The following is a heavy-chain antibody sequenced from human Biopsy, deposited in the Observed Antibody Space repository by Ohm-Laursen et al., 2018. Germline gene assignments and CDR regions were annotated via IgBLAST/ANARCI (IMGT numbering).Heavy chain of an antibody. CDR2: IIPILGTV. V-gene: IGHV1-69*04. CDR3: ASGDIGGIGLDV. Sequence: SVTVSCKASGDTFTTSAISWVRQVPGQGLDWMGRIIPILGTVDYGQNFQGRVTIRADTSTTFLELTRLRYDDTAVYYCASGDIGGIGLDVWGLGTTVTVSS. CDR1: GDTFTTSA. J-gene: IGHJ6*02. D-gene: IGHD3-10*01.